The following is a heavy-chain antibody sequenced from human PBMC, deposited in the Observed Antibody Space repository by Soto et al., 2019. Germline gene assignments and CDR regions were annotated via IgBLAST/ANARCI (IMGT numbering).Heavy chain of an antibody. J-gene: IGHJ6*02. Sequence: PGESLKISCKGSGYSFTSYWIGWVRQMPGKGLEWMGIIYPGDSDTRYSPSFQGQVTISADKSISTAYLQWSSLKASDTAMYYCASSQQLSPLYYYYGMDVWGQGTTDTLSS. CDR2: IYPGDSDT. D-gene: IGHD6-13*01. V-gene: IGHV5-51*01. CDR1: GYSFTSYW. CDR3: ASSQQLSPLYYYYGMDV.